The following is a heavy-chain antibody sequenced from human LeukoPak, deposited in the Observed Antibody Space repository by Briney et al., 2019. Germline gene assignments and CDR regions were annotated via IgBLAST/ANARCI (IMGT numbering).Heavy chain of an antibody. CDR3: AREAVMITFGGVVVGDAFDI. V-gene: IGHV1-18*01. CDR1: GYTFTSYG. Sequence: GASVKVSCKASGYTFTSYGIRWVRQAPGQGLEWMGWISAYNGNTNYAQKLQGRVTMTTDTSTSTAYMELRSLRSDDTAVYYCAREAVMITFGGVVVGDAFDIWGQGTMVTVSS. D-gene: IGHD3-16*02. J-gene: IGHJ3*02. CDR2: ISAYNGNT.